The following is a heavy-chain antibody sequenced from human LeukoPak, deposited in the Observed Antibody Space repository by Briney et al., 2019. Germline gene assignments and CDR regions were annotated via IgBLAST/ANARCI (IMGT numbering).Heavy chain of an antibody. CDR1: GGSISSSSYY. V-gene: IGHV4-39*01. CDR3: ARIPGYSSNWGYYYYYGMDV. J-gene: IGHJ6*02. CDR2: IYYSGST. D-gene: IGHD6-13*01. Sequence: SETLSLTCTVSGGSISSSSYYWGWIHQPPGKGLEWIGSIYYSGSTYYNPSLKSRVTISVDTSKNQFSLKLSSVTAADTAVYYCARIPGYSSNWGYYYYYGMDVWGQGTTATVSS.